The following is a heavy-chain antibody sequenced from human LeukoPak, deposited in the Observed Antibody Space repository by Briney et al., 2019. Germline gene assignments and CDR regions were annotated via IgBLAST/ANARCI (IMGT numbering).Heavy chain of an antibody. J-gene: IGHJ6*03. CDR1: GGSFSGYY. Sequence: PSETLSLTCAVYGGSFSGYYWSWIRQPPGKGLEWIGEINHSGSTNYNPSLKSRVTISVDTSKNQFSLKLSSVTAADTAVYYCARGPQQDYDFWSGYYTDYYYYMDVWAKGPRSPSP. V-gene: IGHV4-34*01. D-gene: IGHD3-3*01. CDR2: INHSGST. CDR3: ARGPQQDYDFWSGYYTDYYYYMDV.